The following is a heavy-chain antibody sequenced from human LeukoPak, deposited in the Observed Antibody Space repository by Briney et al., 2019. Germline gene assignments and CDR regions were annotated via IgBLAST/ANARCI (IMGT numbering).Heavy chain of an antibody. Sequence: GGSLRLSCAASGFTFSSYAMHWVRQAPGKGLEWVAVISYDGSNKYYADSVKGRFTISRDNSKNTLYLQMNSLRAEDTAVYYCAENQSRGDFWSGSYYYYYYYMDVWGKGTTVTVSS. CDR3: AENQSRGDFWSGSYYYYYYYMDV. J-gene: IGHJ6*03. CDR1: GFTFSSYA. CDR2: ISYDGSNK. V-gene: IGHV3-30-3*01. D-gene: IGHD3-3*01.